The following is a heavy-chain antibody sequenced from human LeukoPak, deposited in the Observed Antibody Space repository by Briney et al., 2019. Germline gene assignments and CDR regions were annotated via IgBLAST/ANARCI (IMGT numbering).Heavy chain of an antibody. CDR3: ARAYLFTSNSWWFDP. D-gene: IGHD2/OR15-2a*01. Sequence: ASVKVSCKTSGYTFTSYDINWVRQATGQGLEWLGWMNPNSGNTGYAQQFQGRLTLTRDISISTAYMELSGLGSDDTAVCYCARAYLFTSNSWWFDPWGQGTLVTVSS. J-gene: IGHJ5*02. CDR1: GYTFTSYD. V-gene: IGHV1-8*01. CDR2: MNPNSGNT.